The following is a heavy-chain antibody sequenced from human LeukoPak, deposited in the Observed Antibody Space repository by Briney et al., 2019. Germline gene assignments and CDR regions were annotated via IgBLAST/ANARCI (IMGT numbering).Heavy chain of an antibody. Sequence: SETLSLTCTVSGGSISSSSYYWGWIRQPPGKGLEWIGSIYYSGNTYYNASLKSRVTISVDTSKNQFSLKLISVTAADTAVYYCARDLVVVVPAARASWFDPWGQGTLVTVSS. V-gene: IGHV4-39*02. CDR3: ARDLVVVVPAARASWFDP. D-gene: IGHD2-2*01. J-gene: IGHJ5*02. CDR1: GGSISSSSYY. CDR2: IYYSGNT.